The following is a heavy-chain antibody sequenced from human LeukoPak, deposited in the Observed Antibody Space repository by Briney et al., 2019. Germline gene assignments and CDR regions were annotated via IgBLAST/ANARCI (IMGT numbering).Heavy chain of an antibody. CDR1: GGSFSGYY. CDR3: ARVWHYDSSGYFPHDAFDI. D-gene: IGHD3-22*01. CDR2: INHSGST. J-gene: IGHJ3*02. Sequence: SETLSLTCAVYGGSFSGYYWSWIRQPPGKGLEWIGEINHSGSTNYNPSLKSRVTISVDTSKNQFSLKLSSVTAADTAVYYCARVWHYDSSGYFPHDAFDIWGQGTMVTVSS. V-gene: IGHV4-34*01.